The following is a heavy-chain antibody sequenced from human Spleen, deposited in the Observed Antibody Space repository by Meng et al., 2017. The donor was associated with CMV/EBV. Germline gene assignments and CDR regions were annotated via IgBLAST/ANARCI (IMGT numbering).Heavy chain of an antibody. J-gene: IGHJ4*02. D-gene: IGHD6-6*01. CDR1: DWSFRGYT. V-gene: IGHV4-34*01. CDR2: INHSGST. CDR3: AREAGSSSSGYYFDY. Sequence: QGKRKEWGHGRLETSVTLPLPSPGSDWSFRGYTWTWTRQPPRKGLEGIGKINHSGSTNYNPSLKSRVTISVDTSKNQFSLKLSSVTAADTAVYYCAREAGSSSSGYYFDYWGQGTLVTVSS.